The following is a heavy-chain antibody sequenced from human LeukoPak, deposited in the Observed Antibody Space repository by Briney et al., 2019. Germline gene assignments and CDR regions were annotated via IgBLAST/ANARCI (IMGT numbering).Heavy chain of an antibody. CDR2: MKEDGGEI. V-gene: IGHV3-7*01. CDR3: VRDRGYSTFDY. Sequence: PGGSLRLSCAASGFPFSNNWMSWVRQVPGKGLEWVANMKEDGGEINYVDSVKGRFTISRDNAKNSLYLQMNSLRVDDTAVYYCVRDRGYSTFDYWGQGTLVTVSS. D-gene: IGHD4-23*01. J-gene: IGHJ4*02. CDR1: GFPFSNNW.